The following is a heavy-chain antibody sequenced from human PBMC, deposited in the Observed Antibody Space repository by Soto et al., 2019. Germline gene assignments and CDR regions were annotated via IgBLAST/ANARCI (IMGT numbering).Heavy chain of an antibody. Sequence: QVQLVESGGGVVQPGRSLRLSCAASGFTFSSYTIHWVRQAPGKGLEWVALILYDGGNKYYADSVKGGFTISRDNSKNTLYLQMNSLRAEDTAVYYCARDNVYSHGHGMDVWGQGTTVTVSS. CDR2: ILYDGGNK. J-gene: IGHJ6*02. CDR3: ARDNVYSHGHGMDV. D-gene: IGHD5-18*01. CDR1: GFTFSSYT. V-gene: IGHV3-30-3*01.